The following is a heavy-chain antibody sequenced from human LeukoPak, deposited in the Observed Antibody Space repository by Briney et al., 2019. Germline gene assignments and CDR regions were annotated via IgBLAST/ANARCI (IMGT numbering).Heavy chain of an antibody. D-gene: IGHD3-16*01. J-gene: IGHJ4*02. V-gene: IGHV4-39*01. Sequence: SETLSLTCTVSGVSISSTSYYWGWLRQPPGTGLEWIASIYYSGSTYYNPSLKSRVTISVDTSKNQFSLKLSSVTAADTAVYYCARGNYDYVWGGIDYWGQGTLVTVSS. CDR1: GVSISSTSYY. CDR3: ARGNYDYVWGGIDY. CDR2: IYYSGST.